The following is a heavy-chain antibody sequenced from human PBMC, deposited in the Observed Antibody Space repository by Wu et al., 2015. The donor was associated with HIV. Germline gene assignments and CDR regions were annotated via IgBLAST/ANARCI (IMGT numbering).Heavy chain of an antibody. Sequence: QVQLVQSGAEVKKPGASVKVSCKASGYRFIDNNIHWIRQAPGQGLQWMGWISAYNGNTNYAQKLQGRVTMTTDTSTSTAYMELRSLRSDDTAVYYCARGGVYGVNVGDYSYYYYIDVWGKGTNGHRLL. D-gene: IGHD4-23*01. J-gene: IGHJ6*03. CDR1: GYRFIDNN. V-gene: IGHV1-18*04. CDR3: ARGGVYGVNVGDYSYYYYIDV. CDR2: ISAYNGNT.